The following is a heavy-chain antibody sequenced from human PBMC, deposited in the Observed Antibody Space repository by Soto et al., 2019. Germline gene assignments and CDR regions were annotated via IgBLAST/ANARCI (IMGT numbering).Heavy chain of an antibody. CDR2: IRWNGETA. D-gene: IGHD3-16*01. V-gene: IGHV3-9*01. Sequence: EVLLVESGGGLVQPGRSLRLSCAASGFNFDDFAMHWVRQAPGKGLQWVSGIRWNGETAAYGDSVKGRFIISRDNARKTLYLQMNSLRPEDTAVYFCARVKTRIAYRDYPMDVWGKGTTVTVSA. CDR1: GFNFDDFA. CDR3: ARVKTRIAYRDYPMDV. J-gene: IGHJ6*04.